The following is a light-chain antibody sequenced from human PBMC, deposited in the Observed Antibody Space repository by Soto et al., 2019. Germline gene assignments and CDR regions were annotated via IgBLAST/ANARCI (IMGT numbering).Light chain of an antibody. J-gene: IGKJ2*01. Sequence: DIQMTQSPSTLSASVGDRVTIPCRASQSMSSWLAGYQQKPGKAPKLLMYKASTLESGVPSRFSGSGSGTEFTLTIRSLQPDDFATDYCQQYNSFPYTFGQGTRLEMK. CDR3: QQYNSFPYT. CDR2: KAS. V-gene: IGKV1-5*03. CDR1: QSMSSW.